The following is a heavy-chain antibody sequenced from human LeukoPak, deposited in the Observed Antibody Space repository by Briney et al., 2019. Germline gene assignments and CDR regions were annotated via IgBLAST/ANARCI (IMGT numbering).Heavy chain of an antibody. V-gene: IGHV4-34*01. Sequence: SETLSLTCAVYGGPFSGYYWSWIRQPPGKGLEWIGEINHSGSTNYNPSLKSRVTISVDTSKNQFSLKLSSVTAADTAVYYCARVHYDFWSGYRRSYYYYYMDVWGKGTTVTVSS. J-gene: IGHJ6*03. D-gene: IGHD3-3*01. CDR3: ARVHYDFWSGYRRSYYYYYMDV. CDR2: INHSGST. CDR1: GGPFSGYY.